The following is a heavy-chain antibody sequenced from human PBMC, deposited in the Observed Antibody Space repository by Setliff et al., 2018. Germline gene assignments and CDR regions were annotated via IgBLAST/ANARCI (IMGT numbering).Heavy chain of an antibody. V-gene: IGHV1-69*10. Sequence: GASVKVSCKASGYTFTSYDISWVRQAPGQGLEWMGGIIPILGIANYAQKFQGRVTITADKSTSTAYMELNSLRAEDTAVYYCARESYNFWSGYYDYYYYYGMDVWGQGTTVTVSS. D-gene: IGHD3-3*01. CDR2: IIPILGIA. CDR1: GYTFTSYD. J-gene: IGHJ6*02. CDR3: ARESYNFWSGYYDYYYYYGMDV.